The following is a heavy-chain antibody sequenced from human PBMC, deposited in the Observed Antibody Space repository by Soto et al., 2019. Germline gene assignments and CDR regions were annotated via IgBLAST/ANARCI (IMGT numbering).Heavy chain of an antibody. CDR1: GGTFSSYA. CDR2: IIPIFGTA. V-gene: IGHV1-69*01. Sequence: QVQLVQSGAEVKKPGSSVKVSCKASGGTFSSYAISWVRQAPGQGLEWMGGIIPIFGTANYAQKFQGRVTITADESTSTAYMELSSLRSDDTAVYYCASNSWTEYYYYYGMDVWGQGTTVTVSS. CDR3: ASNSWTEYYYYYGMDV. J-gene: IGHJ6*02. D-gene: IGHD6-13*01.